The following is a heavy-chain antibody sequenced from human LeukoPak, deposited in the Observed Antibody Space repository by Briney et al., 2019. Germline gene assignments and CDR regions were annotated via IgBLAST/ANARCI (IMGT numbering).Heavy chain of an antibody. Sequence: GGSLRLSCAASGFIFSSYEMNWVRQAPGKGLEWVSYISSSGSTIYYADSVKGRFTISRDNAKNSLYLQMNSLTAEDTAFYYCAREGIDADRGKLIDYWGQGTLVTVSS. V-gene: IGHV3-48*03. CDR2: ISSSGSTI. D-gene: IGHD6-13*01. J-gene: IGHJ4*02. CDR1: GFIFSSYE. CDR3: AREGIDADRGKLIDY.